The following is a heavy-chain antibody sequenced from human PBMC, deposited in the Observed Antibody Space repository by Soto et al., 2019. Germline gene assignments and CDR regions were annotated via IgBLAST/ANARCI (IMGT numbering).Heavy chain of an antibody. Sequence: EVQLVESGGGVVRPGGSLRLSCAASGFIFDDYGMSWVRQAPGKGLEWVSGINWNGGSTGYADSVKGRFTISRDNAKNSLYLQMNSLRAEDTALYHCARVPYYYGSGSYYKTKPYYYYYMDVWGKGTTVTVSS. CDR3: ARVPYYYGSGSYYKTKPYYYYYMDV. D-gene: IGHD3-10*01. CDR2: INWNGGST. CDR1: GFIFDDYG. J-gene: IGHJ6*03. V-gene: IGHV3-20*01.